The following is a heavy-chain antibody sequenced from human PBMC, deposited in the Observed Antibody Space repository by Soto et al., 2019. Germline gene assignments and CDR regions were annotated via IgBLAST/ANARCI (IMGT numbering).Heavy chain of an antibody. CDR3: ARVMEKTLGYYFAY. D-gene: IGHD3-3*01. Sequence: SETLSLTCTVSGGSISSGGYYWSWIRQHPGKGLEWIGYIYYSGSTYYNPSLKSRVTISVDTSKNQFSLKLSSVTAADTAVYYCARVMEKTLGYYFAYWGQGTLVTVPQ. CDR1: GGSISSGGYY. V-gene: IGHV4-31*03. J-gene: IGHJ4*02. CDR2: IYYSGST.